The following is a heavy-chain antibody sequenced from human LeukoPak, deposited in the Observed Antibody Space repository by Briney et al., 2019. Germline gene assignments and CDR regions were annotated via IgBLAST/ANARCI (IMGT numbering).Heavy chain of an antibody. CDR2: INPNSGGT. D-gene: IGHD3-3*01. CDR1: GYTFTGYY. CDR3: AKVNDDFWSGFDY. Sequence: ASVKVSCKASGYTFTGYYMHWVRQAPGQGLEWMGWINPNSGGTNYAQKFQGRVTMTRDTSISTAYMELSRLRSDDTAVYYCAKVNDDFWSGFDYWGQGTLVTVSS. V-gene: IGHV1-2*02. J-gene: IGHJ4*02.